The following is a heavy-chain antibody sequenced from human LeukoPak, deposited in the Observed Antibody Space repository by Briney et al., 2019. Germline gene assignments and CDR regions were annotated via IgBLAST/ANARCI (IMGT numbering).Heavy chain of an antibody. Sequence: SETLSLTCTVSGASISSGTYSWSWIRQPPGEGLEWIGCIYHTGSIYYNPSLKGRVTISVDRSKNQFSLNLNFVTAADTALYYCARGDGSGSGRWFDPWGQGTLITVSS. CDR2: IYHTGSI. V-gene: IGHV4-30-2*01. CDR3: ARGDGSGSGRWFDP. CDR1: GASISSGTYS. D-gene: IGHD3-10*01. J-gene: IGHJ5*02.